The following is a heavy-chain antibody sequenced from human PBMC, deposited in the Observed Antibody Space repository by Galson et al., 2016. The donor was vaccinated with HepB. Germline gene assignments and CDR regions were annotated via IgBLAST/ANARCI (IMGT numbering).Heavy chain of an antibody. J-gene: IGHJ4*02. CDR2: IKTNTDSGAT. Sequence: SLRLSCAASGFTFTYAWMRWVRQAPGKGLEWVGRIKTNTDSGATDYAAPVKGRFTISRDDSKNTLYLQMSSLKTEDTAVYYCTTGLGQAVGGARDDYWGQGTQVTVSS. CDR1: GFTFTYAW. CDR3: TTGLGQAVGGARDDY. V-gene: IGHV3-15*01. D-gene: IGHD6-19*01.